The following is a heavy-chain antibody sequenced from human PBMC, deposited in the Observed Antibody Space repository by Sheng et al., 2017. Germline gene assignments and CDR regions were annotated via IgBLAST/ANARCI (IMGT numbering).Heavy chain of an antibody. CDR2: INQDGSEK. CDR3: AREWGSGNYYYTFYGLDV. CDR1: GFIFHGHR. Sequence: EVQLVESGGGLVQPGESLRLSCAASGFIFHGHRMTWVRQAPGKGLEWVANINQDGSEKYYVDSVKGRFTISRDNAKNSLFLQMNSLRGEDTALYYCAREWGSGNYYYTFYGLDVWGLGTTVTVSS. J-gene: IGHJ6*02. D-gene: IGHD3-10*01. V-gene: IGHV3-7*01.